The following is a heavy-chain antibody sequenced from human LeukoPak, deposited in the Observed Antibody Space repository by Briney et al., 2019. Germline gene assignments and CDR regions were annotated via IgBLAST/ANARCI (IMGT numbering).Heavy chain of an antibody. CDR1: GFTFDDYA. Sequence: PGGSLRLSCAASGFTFDDYAMHWVRQAPGKGLEWVSAITGSGAFTDYADSVKGRFTISRDNPKNTLYLQMNSLRAEDTAVYYCAKRSAESSGYFDYWGQGTLVTVSS. D-gene: IGHD6-19*01. CDR2: ITGSGAFT. V-gene: IGHV3-23*01. J-gene: IGHJ4*02. CDR3: AKRSAESSGYFDY.